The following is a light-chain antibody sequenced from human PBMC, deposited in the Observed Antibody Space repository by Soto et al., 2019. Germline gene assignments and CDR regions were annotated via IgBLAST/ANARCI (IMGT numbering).Light chain of an antibody. J-gene: IGLJ2*01. V-gene: IGLV2-14*01. CDR2: EVR. CDR3: SSYTSSSSTLV. Sequence: QSALTQPASVSGSPGQSITISCTGTSSDVGGYNYVSWYQQHPGKAPKLMIFEVRNRPSGVSNRFSGSKSGNTASLTISGLQAEDEVDYYCSSYTSSSSTLVFGGGTKLTVL. CDR1: SSDVGGYNY.